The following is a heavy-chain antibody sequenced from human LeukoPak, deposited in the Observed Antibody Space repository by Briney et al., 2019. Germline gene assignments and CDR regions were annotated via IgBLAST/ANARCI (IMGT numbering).Heavy chain of an antibody. CDR1: GFIVSRND. D-gene: IGHD6-19*01. CDR3: ARAVAGLYFDY. Sequence: GGSLRLSCAVSGFIVSRNDMTWVRQAPGKGLEWVSLLYSDGKTFYADSVKGRFTISRDNSKNTLNLQMNSLRADDTAVHYCARAVAGLYFDYWGQGTLVTVSS. V-gene: IGHV3-53*01. CDR2: LYSDGKT. J-gene: IGHJ4*02.